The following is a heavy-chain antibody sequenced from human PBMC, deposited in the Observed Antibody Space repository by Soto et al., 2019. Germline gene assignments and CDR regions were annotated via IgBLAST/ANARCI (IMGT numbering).Heavy chain of an antibody. CDR2: INSDGST. CDR1: GFTFNKYP. D-gene: IGHD2-8*01. CDR3: VRDNGGY. J-gene: IGHJ4*02. Sequence: VQVVESGGGLVQPGGSLRLSCAASGFTFNKYPLYWVRQAAGKGLVWVSRINSDGSTFYADSVKGRFTISRDNAKDTLYLLMNSLRVEDTAVYFCVRDNGGYWGQGTLVTVSS. V-gene: IGHV3-74*01.